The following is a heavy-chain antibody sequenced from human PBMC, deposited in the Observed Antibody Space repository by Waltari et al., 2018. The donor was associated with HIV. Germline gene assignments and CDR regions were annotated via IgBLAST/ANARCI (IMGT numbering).Heavy chain of an antibody. CDR1: GGFFRSSDYY. Sequence: QLQLQESGPGVVKPLETLSLTCTVSGGFFRSSDYYWDWIRQSPGKGLEWIGNIQYGGNTIYNPSLEGRVSRSIDTSRGQFSLTLKDVTAADTAVYFCARRGNYRAAEYNYFGPWGQGIQVIVSS. D-gene: IGHD1-7*01. J-gene: IGHJ5*02. CDR3: ARRGNYRAAEYNYFGP. V-gene: IGHV4-39*01. CDR2: IQYGGNT.